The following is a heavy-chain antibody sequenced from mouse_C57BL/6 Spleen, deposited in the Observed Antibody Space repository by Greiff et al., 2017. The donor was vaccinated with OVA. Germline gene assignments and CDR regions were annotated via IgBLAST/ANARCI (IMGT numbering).Heavy chain of an antibody. CDR3: ARGAPFAY. CDR1: GYSITSGYY. D-gene: IGHD1-3*01. Sequence: EVHLVESGPGLVKPSQSLSLTCSVTGYSITSGYYWNWIRQFPGNKLEWMGYISYDGSNNYNPSLKNRISITRDTSKNQFFLKLNSVTTEDTATYYCARGAPFAYWGQGTLVTVSA. CDR2: ISYDGSN. J-gene: IGHJ3*01. V-gene: IGHV3-6*01.